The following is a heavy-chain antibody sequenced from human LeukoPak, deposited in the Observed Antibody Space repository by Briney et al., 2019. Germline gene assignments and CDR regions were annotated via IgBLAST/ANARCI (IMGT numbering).Heavy chain of an antibody. CDR2: INHSGST. CDR3: ARGEYSSPTVGYYFDY. Sequence: SETLSLTCAVYGGSFSGYYCSWIRQPPGKGQEWVGEINHSGSTNYNPSLKSRVTISVDTSKNQFSLKLSSVTAAPTAVYYCARGEYSSPTVGYYFDYWGQGTLVTVSS. J-gene: IGHJ4*02. D-gene: IGHD6-6*01. V-gene: IGHV4-34*01. CDR1: GGSFSGYY.